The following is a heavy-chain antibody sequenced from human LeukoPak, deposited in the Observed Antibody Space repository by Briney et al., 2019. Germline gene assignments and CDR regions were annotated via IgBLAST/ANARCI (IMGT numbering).Heavy chain of an antibody. CDR1: GGSISSYY. D-gene: IGHD3-3*01. CDR3: ASSVSLYDFWSGYRPTHAFDI. CDR2: IHYSGST. Sequence: SETLSLTCAVSGGSISSYYWSWIRQPPGRGLEWIGSIHYSGSTSYNSSLKSRVTMSIDTSKNQFSLKLSSVTPADTAVYYCASSVSLYDFWSGYRPTHAFDIWGQGTMVTVSS. V-gene: IGHV4-59*01. J-gene: IGHJ3*02.